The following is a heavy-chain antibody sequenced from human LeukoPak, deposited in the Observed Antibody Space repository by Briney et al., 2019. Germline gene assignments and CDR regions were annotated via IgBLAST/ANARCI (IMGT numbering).Heavy chain of an antibody. V-gene: IGHV4-59*08. J-gene: IGHJ4*02. Sequence: SETLSLTCTVSGGSISSYYWSWIRQPPGKGLEWIGYIYYSGSTKYNPSLKSRVTISVDTSKNQFSLKLSSVTAADTAVYYCARMEASDTAMVTGWGQGTLVTVSS. CDR2: IYYSGST. D-gene: IGHD5-18*01. CDR3: ARMEASDTAMVTG. CDR1: GGSISSYY.